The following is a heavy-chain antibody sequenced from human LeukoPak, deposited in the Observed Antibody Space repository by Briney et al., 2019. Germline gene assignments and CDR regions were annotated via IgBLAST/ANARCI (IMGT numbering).Heavy chain of an antibody. V-gene: IGHV3-30*02. D-gene: IGHD3-22*01. Sequence: PGGSLRLSCVASEFTFSNYAMHWVRQAPGKGLEWVAYISYDGSYNSYVESVKGRFTISRDNSRSTVYLQMSSLRAEDTAVYYCVRGGYYDSSGYYGHWGQGTLVTVSS. J-gene: IGHJ4*02. CDR3: VRGGYYDSSGYYGH. CDR2: ISYDGSYN. CDR1: EFTFSNYA.